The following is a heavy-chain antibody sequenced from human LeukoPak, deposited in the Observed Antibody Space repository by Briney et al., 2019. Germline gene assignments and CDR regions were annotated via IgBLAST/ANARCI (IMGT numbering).Heavy chain of an antibody. CDR2: ISYDGSNK. J-gene: IGHJ4*02. D-gene: IGHD5-12*01. CDR3: ARERWWLRWGFDY. Sequence: PGGSLRLSCAASGFTFSSYAMHWVRQAPGKGLEWVAAISYDGSNKYYADSVKGRFTISRDNSKNTLYVQMNSLRAEDTAVYYCARERWWLRWGFDYWGQGTLVTVSS. V-gene: IGHV3-30*04. CDR1: GFTFSSYA.